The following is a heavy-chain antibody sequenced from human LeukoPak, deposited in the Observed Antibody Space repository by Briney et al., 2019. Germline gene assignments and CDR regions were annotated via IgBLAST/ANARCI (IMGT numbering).Heavy chain of an antibody. CDR1: GFTFSSYG. CDR2: IRYDGSNK. J-gene: IGHJ3*02. D-gene: IGHD1-26*01. CDR3: AKDRSGSYDAFNI. V-gene: IGHV3-30*02. Sequence: PGGSLRLSCAASGFTFSSYGMHWVRQAPGKGLEWVAFIRYDGSNKYYADSVKGRFTISRDNSKNTLYLQMNILRAEDTAVYYGAKDRSGSYDAFNIWGQGTMVTVPS.